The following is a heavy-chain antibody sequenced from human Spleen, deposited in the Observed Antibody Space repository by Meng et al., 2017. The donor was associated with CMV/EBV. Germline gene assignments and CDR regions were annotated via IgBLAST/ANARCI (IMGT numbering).Heavy chain of an antibody. CDR3: ARGAKSYSSGWYPLSRFDH. D-gene: IGHD6-19*01. J-gene: IGHJ4*02. V-gene: IGHV4-34*04. Sequence: SGYKRSWIRKHTGKELKGIGEKDKSGSSKNNTKKKRRDKKKVETTKNKFSLKLSSVTAADTAVYYCARGAKSYSSGWYPLSRFDHWGQGTLVTVSS. CDR1: SGYK. CDR2: KDKSGSS.